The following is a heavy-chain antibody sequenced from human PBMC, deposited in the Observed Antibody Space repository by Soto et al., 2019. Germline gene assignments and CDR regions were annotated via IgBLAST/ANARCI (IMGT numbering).Heavy chain of an antibody. CDR2: IWYDGSNK. Sequence: GGSLRLSCAASGFTFSSYGMHWVRQAPGKGLEWVAVIWYDGSNKYYADSVKGRFTISRDNSKNTLYLQMNSLRAEDTAVYYCARDGVTIFGVVINPYYYYYYMDVWGKGTTVTVSS. CDR1: GFTFSSYG. CDR3: ARDGVTIFGVVINPYYYYYYMDV. V-gene: IGHV3-33*08. D-gene: IGHD3-3*01. J-gene: IGHJ6*03.